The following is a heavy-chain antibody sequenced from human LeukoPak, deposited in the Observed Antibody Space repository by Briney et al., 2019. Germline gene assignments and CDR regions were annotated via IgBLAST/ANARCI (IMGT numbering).Heavy chain of an antibody. CDR1: GFTFEDYV. CDR3: GRGVFDSTGYYFRGLAY. Sequence: GGSLRLSCAASGFTFEDYVMSGVRKAPGRGWEGVSGINWNGDRTGYADSVKGRFTISRDNAKKSLHLQMNSLRAEDTALYYCGRGVFDSTGYYFRGLAYWGQGTLVTVSS. D-gene: IGHD3-22*01. V-gene: IGHV3-20*04. J-gene: IGHJ4*02. CDR2: INWNGDRT.